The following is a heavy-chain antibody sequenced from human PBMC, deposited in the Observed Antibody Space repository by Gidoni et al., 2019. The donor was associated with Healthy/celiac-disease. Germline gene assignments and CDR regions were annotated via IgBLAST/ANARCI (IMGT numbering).Heavy chain of an antibody. V-gene: IGHV3-30*18. CDR1: GFTFSSYG. CDR2: ISYDGSNK. Sequence: QVQLVESGGGVVQPGRSLRLSCAASGFTFSSYGMYWVRQAPGKGLGWVAVISYDGSNKYYADSVKGRFTISRDNSKNTLYLQMNSLRAEDTAVYYCAKSDYYGSGSYRGYYYGMDVWGQGTTVTVSS. CDR3: AKSDYYGSGSYRGYYYGMDV. J-gene: IGHJ6*02. D-gene: IGHD3-10*01.